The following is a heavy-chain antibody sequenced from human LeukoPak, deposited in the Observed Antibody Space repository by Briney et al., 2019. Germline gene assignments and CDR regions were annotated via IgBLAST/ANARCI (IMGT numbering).Heavy chain of an antibody. Sequence: SETLSLTCTVSGGSISSYYWSWVRQPPGKGLEWIGYIYYSGSTNYNPSLKSRVTISVDTSKDQFSLKLSSVTAADTAVYYCAKREGYNSGYFDYWGQGTLVTVSS. CDR2: IYYSGST. D-gene: IGHD5-24*01. J-gene: IGHJ4*02. CDR1: GGSISSYY. CDR3: AKREGYNSGYFDY. V-gene: IGHV4-59*01.